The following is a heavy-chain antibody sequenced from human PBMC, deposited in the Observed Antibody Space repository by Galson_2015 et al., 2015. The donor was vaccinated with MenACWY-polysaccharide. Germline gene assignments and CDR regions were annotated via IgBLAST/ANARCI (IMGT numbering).Heavy chain of an antibody. CDR3: ASQTWTGYFDY. Sequence: SLRLSCAASGSTFSNYWMSWVRQAPGKGLEWVANIKQDGSEKYYVDSVRGRFTISRDNAKNSLYLRMNSLRAEDTAMYYCASQTWTGYFDYWGQGILVTVSS. CDR1: GSTFSNYW. V-gene: IGHV3-7*03. J-gene: IGHJ4*02. D-gene: IGHD3-10*01. CDR2: IKQDGSEK.